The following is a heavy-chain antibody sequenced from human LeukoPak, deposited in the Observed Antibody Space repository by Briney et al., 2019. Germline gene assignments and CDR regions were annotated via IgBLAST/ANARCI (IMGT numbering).Heavy chain of an antibody. D-gene: IGHD3-10*01. CDR3: ARGRVRGVMYYYYYMDV. Sequence: GASVKVSCKASGYTFTSYGISWVRQATGQGLEWMGWMNPNSGNTGYAQKFQGRVTMTRNTSISTAYMELSSLRSEDTAVYYCARGRVRGVMYYYYYMDVWGKGTTVTISS. J-gene: IGHJ6*03. CDR1: GYTFTSYG. V-gene: IGHV1-8*02. CDR2: MNPNSGNT.